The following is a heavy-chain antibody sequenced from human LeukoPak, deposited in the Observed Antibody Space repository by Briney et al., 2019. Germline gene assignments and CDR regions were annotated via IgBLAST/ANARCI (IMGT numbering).Heavy chain of an antibody. CDR1: GYTFSKYD. Sequence: ASVRVSCKASGYTFSKYDINWVRQATGQGLEWMGWMSPNNGKTGYAQNFQGRVIMTRDTSISTAYMELRRLRIEDTAVYYCARGPPESSSSDSWGQGTLVTVSS. V-gene: IGHV1-8*01. CDR3: ARGPPESSSSDS. J-gene: IGHJ4*02. D-gene: IGHD6-13*01. CDR2: MSPNNGKT.